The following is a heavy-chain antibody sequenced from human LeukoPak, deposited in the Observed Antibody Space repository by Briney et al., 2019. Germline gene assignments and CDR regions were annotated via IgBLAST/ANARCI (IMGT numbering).Heavy chain of an antibody. CDR1: GFTFSSYA. V-gene: IGHV3-30-3*01. Sequence: GGSLRLSCAASGFTFSSYAMHWVRQAPGKGLEWVAVISYDGSNKYYADSVKGRFTISRDNSKNTLYLQMNSLRAEDTAVYYCARDHGATYSGSYQPEYYFDYWGQGTLVTVSS. CDR2: ISYDGSNK. CDR3: ARDHGATYSGSYQPEYYFDY. D-gene: IGHD1-26*01. J-gene: IGHJ4*02.